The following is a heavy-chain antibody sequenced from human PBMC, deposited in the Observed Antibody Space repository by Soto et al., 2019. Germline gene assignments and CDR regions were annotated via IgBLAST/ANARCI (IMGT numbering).Heavy chain of an antibody. CDR1: GFTFSSYA. CDR3: AKGSMYHTDYGDYPLHYYYYGMDV. D-gene: IGHD4-17*01. V-gene: IGHV3-23*01. J-gene: IGHJ6*02. CDR2: ISGSGGST. Sequence: GGSLRLSCAASGFTFSSYAMSWVRQAPGKGLEWVSAISGSGGSTYYADSVKGRFTISRDNSKNTLYLQMNSLRAEDTAVYYCAKGSMYHTDYGDYPLHYYYYGMDVWGQGTTVTVSS.